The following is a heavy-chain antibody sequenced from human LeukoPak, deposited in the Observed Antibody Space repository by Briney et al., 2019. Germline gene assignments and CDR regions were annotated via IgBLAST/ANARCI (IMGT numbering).Heavy chain of an antibody. CDR2: ISYDGSNK. CDR1: GFTFSSYA. CDR3: AREFVATIYRTYYGMDV. J-gene: IGHJ6*02. V-gene: IGHV3-30*04. Sequence: PGRSLRLSCAASGFTFSSYAMHWVRQAPGKGLEWVAVISYDGSNKYYADSVKGRFTISRDNSKNTLYLQMNSLRAEDTAVYYCAREFVATIYRTYYGMDVWGQGTTVTVSS. D-gene: IGHD5-12*01.